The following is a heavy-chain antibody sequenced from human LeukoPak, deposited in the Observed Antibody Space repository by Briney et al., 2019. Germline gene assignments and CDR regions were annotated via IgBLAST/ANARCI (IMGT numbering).Heavy chain of an antibody. CDR3: ARSGYYYDSRGRTYYFDY. D-gene: IGHD3-22*01. Sequence: PGGSLRLSCAASGFTFSSYSMNWVRQAPGKGLEWVSSISSSSSYIYYADSVKGRFTISRDNAKNSLYLQMNSLRAEDTAVYYCARSGYYYDSRGRTYYFDYWGQGTLVTVSS. J-gene: IGHJ4*02. V-gene: IGHV3-21*01. CDR2: ISSSSSYI. CDR1: GFTFSSYS.